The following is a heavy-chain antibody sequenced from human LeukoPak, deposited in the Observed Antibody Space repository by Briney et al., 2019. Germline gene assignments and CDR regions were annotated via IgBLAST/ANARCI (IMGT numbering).Heavy chain of an antibody. Sequence: GASVKVSCKASGYTFTGYYMHWVRQAPGQGLEWMGWINPNSGGTNYAQKFQGRVTMTRDTSISTAYMELSRLRSDDTAVYYCARARVWFGELSVGYWGQGTLVTVSS. D-gene: IGHD3-10*01. V-gene: IGHV1-2*02. J-gene: IGHJ4*02. CDR1: GYTFTGYY. CDR2: INPNSGGT. CDR3: ARARVWFGELSVGY.